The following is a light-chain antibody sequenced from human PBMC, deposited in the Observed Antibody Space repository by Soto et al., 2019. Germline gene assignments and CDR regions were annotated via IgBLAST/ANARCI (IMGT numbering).Light chain of an antibody. CDR3: HQYGGSPYT. J-gene: IGKJ2*01. Sequence: EIVLTQSPGTLSLSPGERATLSCRASQSVRSNYLAWYQQKPGQAPRLLIYGASSRATGIPDRFSGTGSGTDFTLSISRLEPEDLAVYYCHQYGGSPYTFVQGTKLEIK. CDR2: GAS. CDR1: QSVRSNY. V-gene: IGKV3-20*01.